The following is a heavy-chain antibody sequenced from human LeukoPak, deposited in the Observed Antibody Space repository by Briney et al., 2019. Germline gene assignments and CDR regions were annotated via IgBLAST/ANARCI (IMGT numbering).Heavy chain of an antibody. CDR1: GGSISSGVYY. V-gene: IGHV4-31*03. Sequence: SQTLSLTCTVSGGSISSGVYYWSWIRQHPGKGLEWIGYIYYSGSTYYNPSLKSRVTISVDTSKNQFSLKLSSVTAADTAVYYCARALGPATGTTYYGMDVWGQGTTVTVSS. CDR2: IYYSGST. D-gene: IGHD1-7*01. J-gene: IGHJ6*02. CDR3: ARALGPATGTTYYGMDV.